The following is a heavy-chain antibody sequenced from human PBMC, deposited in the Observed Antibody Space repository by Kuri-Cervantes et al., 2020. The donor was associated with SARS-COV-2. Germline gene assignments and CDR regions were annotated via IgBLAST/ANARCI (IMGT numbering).Heavy chain of an antibody. J-gene: IGHJ4*02. Sequence: GESLKISCAASGFTVSSSYMNWVRQAPGKGLEWVSVIYSGGTTYYADSVKGRFTISRDNSKNTLDLQMNSLRAEDTAVYYCVRDGDHWNFDYWGQGTLVTVSS. CDR3: VRDGDHWNFDY. CDR1: GFTVSSSY. D-gene: IGHD1-1*01. CDR2: IYSGGTT. V-gene: IGHV3-53*01.